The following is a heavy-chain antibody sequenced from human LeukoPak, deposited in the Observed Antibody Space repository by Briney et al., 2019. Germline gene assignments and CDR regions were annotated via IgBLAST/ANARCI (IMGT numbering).Heavy chain of an antibody. CDR2: IYYSGST. CDR3: ARSPGSSWSYYFDY. CDR1: GGSISSYY. Sequence: SETLSLTCTVSGGSISSYYWSWIRQPPGKGLEWIGYIYYSGSTNYNPSLKSRVTISVDTSKNQFSLKLSSVTAADTAVYYCARSPGSSWSYYFDYWGQGTLVTVSS. J-gene: IGHJ4*02. D-gene: IGHD6-13*01. V-gene: IGHV4-59*08.